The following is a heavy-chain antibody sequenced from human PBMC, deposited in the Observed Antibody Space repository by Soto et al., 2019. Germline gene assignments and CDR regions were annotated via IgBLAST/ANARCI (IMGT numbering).Heavy chain of an antibody. V-gene: IGHV3-74*01. CDR3: ARDPAAAGINGSDY. CDR2: INSDGSST. D-gene: IGHD6-13*01. J-gene: IGHJ4*02. CDR1: GFTFSSYW. Sequence: GGSLRLSCAASGFTFSSYWMHWVRQAPGKGLVWVSRINSDGSSTSYADSVKGRFTISRDNAKNTMYLQMNSLRAEDTAVYYCARDPAAAGINGSDYWGQGTLVTVSS.